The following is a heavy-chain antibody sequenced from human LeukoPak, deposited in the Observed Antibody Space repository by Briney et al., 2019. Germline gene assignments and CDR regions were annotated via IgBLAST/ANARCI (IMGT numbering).Heavy chain of an antibody. D-gene: IGHD3-10*01. V-gene: IGHV3-33*01. CDR2: IWYDGSNK. Sequence: GGSLRLSCAASGFTFSSYGMHWVRQAPGKGLEWVAVIWYDGSNKYYADSVKGRFTISRDNSKNTLYLQMNSLRAEDTAVYYCARDLWAYGSAEYFDYWGQGTLVTVSS. CDR3: ARDLWAYGSAEYFDY. J-gene: IGHJ4*02. CDR1: GFTFSSYG.